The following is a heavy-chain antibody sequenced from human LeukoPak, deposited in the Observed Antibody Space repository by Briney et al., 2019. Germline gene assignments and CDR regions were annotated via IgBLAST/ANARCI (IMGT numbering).Heavy chain of an antibody. Sequence: PGGSLRLSCAASAFTFSDYWMTWVRQTPGKGLERVANINNHGSETYYVDSVRGRFTISRDNAKNSLYLQMNSLRDDDTAVYYCAELGITMIGGVWGKGTTVTISS. CDR1: AFTFSDYW. CDR3: AELGITMIGGV. J-gene: IGHJ6*04. CDR2: INNHGSET. D-gene: IGHD3-10*02. V-gene: IGHV3-7*01.